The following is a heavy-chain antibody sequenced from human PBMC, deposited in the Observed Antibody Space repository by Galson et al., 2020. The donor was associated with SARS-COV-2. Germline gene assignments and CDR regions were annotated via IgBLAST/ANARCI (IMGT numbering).Heavy chain of an antibody. J-gene: IGHJ5*02. CDR1: GDSVSSNSAA. CDR3: ARDRLRFLEWLLNGGWFDP. CDR2: TYYRSTWYN. V-gene: IGHV6-1*01. D-gene: IGHD3-3*01. Sequence: SQTLSLTCAISGDSVSSNSAAWNWIRQSPSRGLEWLGRTYYRSTWYNDYAVSVKSRITINPDTSENQFSLQLNSVTPEDTAVYYCARDRLRFLEWLLNGGWFDPWGQGTLVTVSS.